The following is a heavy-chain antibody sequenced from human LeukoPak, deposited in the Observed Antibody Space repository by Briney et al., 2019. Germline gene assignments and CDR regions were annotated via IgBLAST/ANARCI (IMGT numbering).Heavy chain of an antibody. CDR1: GYTFTSYG. CDR2: ISAYNGNT. CDR3: AREGYCSGGSCYLGYYYYGMDV. J-gene: IGHJ6*02. Sequence: ASVKVPCKASGYTFTSYGISWVRQAPGQGLEWMGWISAYNGNTNYAQKLQGRVTMTTDTSTSTAYMELRSLRSDDTAVYYCAREGYCSGGSCYLGYYYYGMDVWGQGTTVTVSS. V-gene: IGHV1-18*01. D-gene: IGHD2-15*01.